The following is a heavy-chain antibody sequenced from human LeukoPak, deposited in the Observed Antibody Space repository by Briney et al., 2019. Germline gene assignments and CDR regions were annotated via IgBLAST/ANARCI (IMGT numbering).Heavy chain of an antibody. CDR1: GFSFSNYG. D-gene: IGHD5-18*01. CDR2: ITSNGATT. J-gene: IGHJ4*02. V-gene: IGHV3-23*01. CDR3: ANDLGWIQLNLG. Sequence: GGSLRLSCAASGFSFSNYGMNWVRQAPGKGLEWVSGITSNGATTYYADSVKGRFTISRDNSRNTVYLQMNSLRAEDTAVYYCANDLGWIQLNLGRGQGTLVTVSS.